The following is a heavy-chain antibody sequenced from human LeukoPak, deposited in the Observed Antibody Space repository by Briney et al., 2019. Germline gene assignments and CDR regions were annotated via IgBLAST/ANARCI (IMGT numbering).Heavy chain of an antibody. Sequence: KSGGSLRLSCAASGFTFSSYSMNWVRQAPGKGLEWVSSISSSSSYIYYEDSVKGRFTISRDNAKNSLYLQMNSLRAEDTAVYYCARGAAAGTTDFQHWGQGTLVTVSS. D-gene: IGHD6-13*01. J-gene: IGHJ1*01. V-gene: IGHV3-21*01. CDR1: GFTFSSYS. CDR3: ARGAAAGTTDFQH. CDR2: ISSSSSYI.